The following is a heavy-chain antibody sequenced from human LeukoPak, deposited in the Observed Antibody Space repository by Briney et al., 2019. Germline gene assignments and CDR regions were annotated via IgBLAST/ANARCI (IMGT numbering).Heavy chain of an antibody. D-gene: IGHD3-3*02. CDR1: GFTFSHYW. CDR3: ARLLATWDYYYMDV. CDR2: IKQDGSEI. J-gene: IGHJ6*03. V-gene: IGHV3-7*01. Sequence: PGGSLRLSCAASGFTFSHYWMSWVRQAPGKGLEWVANIKQDGSEIYYLDSVKGRFTISRDNSKNTLYLQMNSLRDEDTAVYFCARLLATWDYYYMDVWGKGTTVTVSS.